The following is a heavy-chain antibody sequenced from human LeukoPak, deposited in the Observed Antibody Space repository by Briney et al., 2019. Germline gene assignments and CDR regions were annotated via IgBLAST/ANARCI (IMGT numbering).Heavy chain of an antibody. CDR3: AKDREQLWLLGYFDY. Sequence: GGSLRLSCAASGFTFSSYAMSWVRQAPGKGLEWVSAISGSGGSTYYADSVKGRFTISRDNSKNTLYLQMNSLRAEDTAVYYYAKDREQLWLLGYFDYWGQGTLVTVSS. D-gene: IGHD5-18*01. J-gene: IGHJ4*02. CDR1: GFTFSSYA. CDR2: ISGSGGST. V-gene: IGHV3-23*01.